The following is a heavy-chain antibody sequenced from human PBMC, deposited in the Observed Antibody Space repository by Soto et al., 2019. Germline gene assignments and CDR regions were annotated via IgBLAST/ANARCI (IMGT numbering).Heavy chain of an antibody. CDR1: GFTFSNYV. Sequence: HPGGSLRLSCAASGFTFSNYVMHWVRQAPGKGLEWVSYISSSGSTIYYADSVKGRFTISRDNAKNSLYLQMNSLRAEDTAVYYCARDGVDCSGGSCYSDAFDIWGQGTMVTVSS. V-gene: IGHV3-48*04. D-gene: IGHD2-15*01. CDR3: ARDGVDCSGGSCYSDAFDI. CDR2: ISSSGSTI. J-gene: IGHJ3*02.